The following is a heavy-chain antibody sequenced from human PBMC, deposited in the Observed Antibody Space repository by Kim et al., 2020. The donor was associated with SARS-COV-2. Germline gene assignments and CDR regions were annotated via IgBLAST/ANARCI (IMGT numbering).Heavy chain of an antibody. CDR2: IKQDGSEK. Sequence: GGSLRLSCAASGFTFSSYWMSWVRQAPGKGLEWVANIKQDGSEKYYVDSVKGRFTISRDNAKNSLYLQMNSLRAEDTAVYYCARGEPYSSSWLFDYWGQGTLVTVSS. CDR3: ARGEPYSSSWLFDY. J-gene: IGHJ4*02. V-gene: IGHV3-7*03. CDR1: GFTFSSYW. D-gene: IGHD6-13*01.